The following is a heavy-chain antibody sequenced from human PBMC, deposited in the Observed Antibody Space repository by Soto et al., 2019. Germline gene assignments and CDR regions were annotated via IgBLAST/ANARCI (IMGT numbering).Heavy chain of an antibody. CDR2: IDPSDSQT. D-gene: IGHD3-22*01. CDR1: GYSFAGYW. V-gene: IGHV5-10-1*01. CDR3: ARQRYCSDTGPNFQYYFDS. Sequence: PGASLKISCKGSGYSFAGYWITWVRQKPGKGLEWMGRIDPSDSQTYYSPSFRGHVTISVTKSITTVFLQWSSLRASDTAMYYCARQRYCSDTGPNFQYYFDSWGQGTPVTVSS. J-gene: IGHJ4*02.